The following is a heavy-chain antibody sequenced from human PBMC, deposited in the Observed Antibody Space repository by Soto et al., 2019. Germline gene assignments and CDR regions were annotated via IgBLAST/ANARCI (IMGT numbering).Heavy chain of an antibody. CDR2: INPSGGST. V-gene: IGHV1-46*01. D-gene: IGHD5-12*01. CDR3: AREIRDTVANNYYYYGMDV. CDR1: GYTFTSYY. Sequence: GASVKVSCKASGYTFTSYYMHWVRQAPGQGLEWMGIINPSGGSTSYAQKFQGRVTMTRDTSTSTVYMELSSLRSEDTAVYYCAREIRDTVANNYYYYGMDVWGQGTTVTVSS. J-gene: IGHJ6*02.